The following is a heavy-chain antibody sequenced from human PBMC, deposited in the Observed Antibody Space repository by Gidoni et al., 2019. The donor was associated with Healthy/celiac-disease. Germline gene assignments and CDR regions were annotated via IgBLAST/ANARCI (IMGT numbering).Heavy chain of an antibody. CDR1: GFTFSSYA. V-gene: IGHV3-30-3*01. CDR3: ARDAHQSYSSGWYELHYFDY. Sequence: QVQLVESGGGVVQPGRSLRLSCAASGFTFSSYAMHWVRQAPGKGLEWVAVISYDGSNKYYADSVKGRFTISRDNSKNTLYLQMNSLRAEDTAVYYCARDAHQSYSSGWYELHYFDYWGQGTLVTVSS. D-gene: IGHD6-19*01. J-gene: IGHJ4*02. CDR2: ISYDGSNK.